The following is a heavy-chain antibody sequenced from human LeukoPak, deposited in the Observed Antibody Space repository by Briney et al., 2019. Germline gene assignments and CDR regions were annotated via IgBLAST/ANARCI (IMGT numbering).Heavy chain of an antibody. CDR3: TRAREGYDILTGYFL. Sequence: GGSLRLSCTASGFTFGDYAMSWVRQAPGKGLEWVGFIRSKAYGGTIEYAASVKGRFTISRDDSKSIAYLQMNSLKTEDTAVYYCTRAREGYDILTGYFLWGQGTLVTVSS. J-gene: IGHJ4*02. CDR2: IRSKAYGGTI. V-gene: IGHV3-49*04. D-gene: IGHD3-9*01. CDR1: GFTFGDYA.